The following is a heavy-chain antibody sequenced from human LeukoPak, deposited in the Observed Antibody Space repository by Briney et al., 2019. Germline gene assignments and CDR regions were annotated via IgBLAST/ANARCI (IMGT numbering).Heavy chain of an antibody. CDR1: GGSISSYY. CDR3: ARRRGREHGYYYYYMDV. V-gene: IGHV4-4*07. J-gene: IGHJ6*03. Sequence: PSETLSLTCTVSGGSISSYYWSWIRQPAGEGLEWIGRIYTTSGSTNYNPSLKSRVTMSVDTSKNQFSLKLSSVTAADTAVYYCARRRGREHGYYYYYMDVWGKGTTVTISS. CDR2: IYTTSGST.